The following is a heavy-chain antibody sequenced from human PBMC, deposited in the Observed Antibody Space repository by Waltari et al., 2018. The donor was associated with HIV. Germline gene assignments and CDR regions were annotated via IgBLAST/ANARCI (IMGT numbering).Heavy chain of an antibody. CDR2: IASSGSP. V-gene: IGHV4-61*01. J-gene: IGHJ5*02. D-gene: IGHD3-10*01. CDR3: VREGQFTNWFDP. CDR1: GAFVNSGNYY. Sequence: HVQLQESGPGLVKPSETLSLTCTVSGAFVNSGNYYWSWIRQSPGKGLEWIGYIASSGSPNYSPSLKSRVTISLDTSTNQFSLKLRSVTAADTAVYYCVREGQFTNWFDPWGQGTQVTVSS.